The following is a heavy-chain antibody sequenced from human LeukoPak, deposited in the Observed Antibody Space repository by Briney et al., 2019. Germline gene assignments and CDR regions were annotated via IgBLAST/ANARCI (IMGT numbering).Heavy chain of an antibody. CDR2: ISGSGGST. CDR3: AKDLVPDIPDIVVVPAARGAFDI. D-gene: IGHD2-2*01. CDR1: GFTFSSYA. V-gene: IGHV3-23*01. Sequence: GSLRLSCAASGFTFSSYAMSWVRQAPGKGLEWVSAISGSGGSTYYADSVKGRSTISRDNSKNTLYLQMNSLRAEDTAVYYCAKDLVPDIPDIVVVPAARGAFDIWGQGTMVTVSS. J-gene: IGHJ3*02.